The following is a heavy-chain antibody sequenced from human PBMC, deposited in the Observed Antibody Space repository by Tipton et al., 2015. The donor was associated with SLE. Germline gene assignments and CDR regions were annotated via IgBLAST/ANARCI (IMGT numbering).Heavy chain of an antibody. CDR3: ARSRWGLLFDF. Sequence: TLSLTCTVSGGSISSGTYYWSWIRQPAGKGLEWIGRIFTSGSTNCNPSLKSRVTISIDTSKNQFSLKLSSVTAADTAVYYCARSRWGLLFDFWGQGTLVTVSS. CDR2: IFTSGST. V-gene: IGHV4-61*02. D-gene: IGHD7-27*01. CDR1: GGSISSGTYY. J-gene: IGHJ4*02.